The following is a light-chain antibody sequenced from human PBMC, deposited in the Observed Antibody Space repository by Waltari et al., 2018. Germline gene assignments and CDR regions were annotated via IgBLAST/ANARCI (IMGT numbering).Light chain of an antibody. CDR2: GND. CDR3: AAWDDSLNGWV. V-gene: IGLV1-44*01. J-gene: IGLJ3*02. Sequence: QSVLTQPPSASGTPCLRVTISCSGRGSNSGRNPGHWYKHLPGRAPKLLIYGNDQRPSGVPDRISGSKSGSSASLAINGLQSEDEADYYCAAWDDSLNGWVFGGGTKLTVL. CDR1: GSNSGRNP.